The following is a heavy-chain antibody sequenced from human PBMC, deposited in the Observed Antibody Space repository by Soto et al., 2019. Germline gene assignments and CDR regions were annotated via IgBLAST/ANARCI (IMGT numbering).Heavy chain of an antibody. J-gene: IGHJ4*02. D-gene: IGHD3-10*01. CDR1: GFTFSNYT. Sequence: GSLRLSCAASGFTFSNYTMHWVRQAPGKGLEWVALISYDEIDKYFADAVKGRFTISRDNSKNTLYLQMDSLRAEDTAVYYCAGRSGSSDYWGRGTLVTVSS. CDR3: AGRSGSSDY. CDR2: ISYDEIDK. V-gene: IGHV3-30*04.